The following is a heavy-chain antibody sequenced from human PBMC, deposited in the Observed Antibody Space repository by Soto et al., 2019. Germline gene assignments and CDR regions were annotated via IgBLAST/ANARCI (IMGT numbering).Heavy chain of an antibody. V-gene: IGHV3-30*18. D-gene: IGHD2-2*01. Sequence: GGSLRLSCAASGFTFSNYGMHWVRQTPGKGLEWVALILYDGSNKYYADSVKGRFTISRDNSKNTLYLQVSSLGAEDTAVYYCAKSRDAYNFYFYYGMDVWGQGTTVTVSS. CDR1: GFTFSNYG. J-gene: IGHJ6*02. CDR2: ILYDGSNK. CDR3: AKSRDAYNFYFYYGMDV.